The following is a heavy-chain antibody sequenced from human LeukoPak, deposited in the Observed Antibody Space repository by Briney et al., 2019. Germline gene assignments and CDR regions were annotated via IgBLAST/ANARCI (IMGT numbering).Heavy chain of an antibody. CDR1: GGSISSYY. Sequence: SETLSLTCTVSGGSISSYYWSWIRQPAGKGLEWIGRIYTSGSTNYNPSLKSRVTMSVDTSKNQFSLKLSSVTAADTAVYYCARKYCSGGSCYHDYWGQGTPVTVSS. CDR3: ARKYCSGGSCYHDY. V-gene: IGHV4-4*07. D-gene: IGHD2-15*01. CDR2: IYTSGST. J-gene: IGHJ4*02.